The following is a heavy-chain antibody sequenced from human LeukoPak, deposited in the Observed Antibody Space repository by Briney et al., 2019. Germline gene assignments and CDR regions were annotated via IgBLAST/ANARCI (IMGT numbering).Heavy chain of an antibody. D-gene: IGHD3-16*02. Sequence: ASVKVSCKASGYTFTTYAMNWVRQAPGQGLEWMGWINTNTGNPAYAQGFTGRFVFSLDTSISTAYLQISSLKAEDTAVYYCARAYQPLGGLSFPDSWGQGTLVTVSS. CDR1: GYTFTTYA. V-gene: IGHV7-4-1*02. CDR2: INTNTGNP. J-gene: IGHJ5*01. CDR3: ARAYQPLGGLSFPDS.